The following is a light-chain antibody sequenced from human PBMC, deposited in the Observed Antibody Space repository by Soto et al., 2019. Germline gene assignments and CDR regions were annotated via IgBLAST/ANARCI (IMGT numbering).Light chain of an antibody. V-gene: IGKV3-20*01. CDR1: ETVYDRQ. J-gene: IGKJ1*01. CDR2: AIS. CDR3: QQFGSSWWT. Sequence: IVLTQSPGTLSASPGGRATLSCRSSETVYDRQLAWYQQSAGQAPRLLIYAISTRAAGIPDRFSGSGSGTDFTLTISRVEPADSAMYYCQQFGSSWWTFAQGTKVE.